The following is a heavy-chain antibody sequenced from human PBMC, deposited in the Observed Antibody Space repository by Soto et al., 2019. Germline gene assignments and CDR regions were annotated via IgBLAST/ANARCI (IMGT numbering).Heavy chain of an antibody. D-gene: IGHD6-19*01. Sequence: GASVKVSCKASGGTFTSYYMHWVRQAPGQGLEWMGIINPSGGSTSYAQKFQGRVTMTRDTSTSTVYMELSSLRSEDTAVYYCARDSKYSSGWYGRIYYYYGMDVWGQGTTVTVSS. J-gene: IGHJ6*02. CDR1: GGTFTSYY. V-gene: IGHV1-46*01. CDR3: ARDSKYSSGWYGRIYYYYGMDV. CDR2: INPSGGST.